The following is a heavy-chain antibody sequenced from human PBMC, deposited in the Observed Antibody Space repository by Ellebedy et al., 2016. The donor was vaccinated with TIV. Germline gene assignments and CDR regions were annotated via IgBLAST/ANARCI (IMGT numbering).Heavy chain of an antibody. V-gene: IGHV3-74*01. J-gene: IGHJ6*02. Sequence: GESLKISCAASGFPFSSYWMHWVRQAPGKGLVWVSRITSDGSGTTYADSVKGRFTISRDNAKNTLHLQMNSLRAEDTAVYYCAREDYSGSGTYYVYYYYYGMDVWGQGTTVTVSS. CDR3: AREDYSGSGTYYVYYYYYGMDV. CDR1: GFPFSSYW. D-gene: IGHD3-10*01. CDR2: ITSDGSGT.